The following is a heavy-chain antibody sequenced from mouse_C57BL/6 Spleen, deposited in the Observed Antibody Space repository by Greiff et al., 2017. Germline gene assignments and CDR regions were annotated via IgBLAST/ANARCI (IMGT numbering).Heavy chain of an antibody. J-gene: IGHJ4*01. CDR3: ARGEYYAMDY. V-gene: IGHV1-52*01. CDR2: IDPSDSET. CDR1: GYTFTSYW. Sequence: QVQLQQSGAELVRPGSSVKLSCKASGYTFTSYWMHWVKQRPIQGLEWIGNIDPSDSETPYNQKFKDKATLTVDKSSSTAYMQLSSLTSEDSSVYYCARGEYYAMDYWGQGTSVTVSS.